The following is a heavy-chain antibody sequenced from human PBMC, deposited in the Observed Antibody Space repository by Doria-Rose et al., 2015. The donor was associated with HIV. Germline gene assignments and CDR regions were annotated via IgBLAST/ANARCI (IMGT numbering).Heavy chain of an antibody. V-gene: IGHV2-26*01. J-gene: IGHJ4*02. D-gene: IGHD6-13*01. CDR3: ARIKSSRWYHKYYFDF. CDR1: GVSLSSPGMG. CDR2: IFSDDER. Sequence: QITLKESGPVLVKPTETLTLTCTVSGVSLSSPGMGVSWIRQPPGKALEWLANIFSDDERSYKPSLKSRLTISRGTPKRQVVLTMTDMDPVDTATYYCARIKSSRWYHKYYFDFWGQGTLVIVSA.